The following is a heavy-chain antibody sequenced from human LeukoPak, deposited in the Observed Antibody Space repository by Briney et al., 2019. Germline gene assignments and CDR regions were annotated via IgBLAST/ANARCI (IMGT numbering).Heavy chain of an antibody. CDR2: MNLNSGNT. CDR3: ARRVTYYDLLTAYYNRYFDL. V-gene: IGHV1-8*01. D-gene: IGHD3-9*01. Sequence: ASVTVSCKAFGYTFTSYDINWVRQATGQGLEWMGGMNLNSGNTGYAQKFQGRVTLTRNTSISTAYMELSSLRSEDTAVYYCARRVTYYDLLTAYYNRYFDLWGRGTLVTVSS. CDR1: GYTFTSYD. J-gene: IGHJ2*01.